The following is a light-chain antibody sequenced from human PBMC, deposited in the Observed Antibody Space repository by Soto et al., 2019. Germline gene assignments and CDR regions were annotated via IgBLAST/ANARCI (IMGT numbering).Light chain of an antibody. CDR2: GNS. Sequence: QAVVAQPPSVSGAPGQRVTISCSGSTSNIGAGYNVHWDQPLPGTSPKLLIYGNSNRPSGVLDRFSGSQSGTSASLVITGLQTEDEADYYCQTYDSNLNVIFGGGTKLTVL. CDR1: TSNIGAGYN. V-gene: IGLV1-40*01. J-gene: IGLJ2*01. CDR3: QTYDSNLNVI.